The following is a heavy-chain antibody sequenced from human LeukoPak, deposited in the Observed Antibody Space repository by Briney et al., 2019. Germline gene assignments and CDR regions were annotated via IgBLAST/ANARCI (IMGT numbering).Heavy chain of an antibody. V-gene: IGHV1-46*01. D-gene: IGHD6-13*01. Sequence: ASVKVSCKASGYTFTSYYMHWVRQAPGQGLEWMGIINPSGGSTSYAQKFQGRVTMTRDMSTSTVYMELSSLRSEDTAVYYCARGIAAAVGLNWFDPWGQGTLVTVSS. CDR1: GYTFTSYY. J-gene: IGHJ5*02. CDR3: ARGIAAAVGLNWFDP. CDR2: INPSGGST.